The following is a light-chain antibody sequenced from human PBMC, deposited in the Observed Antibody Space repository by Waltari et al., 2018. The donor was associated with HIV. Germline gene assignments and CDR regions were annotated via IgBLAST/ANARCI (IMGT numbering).Light chain of an antibody. J-gene: IGLJ3*02. CDR1: TPTIGASTH. Sequence: QSVLTQPPSVSGAPRQRVTLACPGSTPTIGASTHVHWYQQTPGTAPQCLIYSKPKRPSGVPGRFSGSKSGTTAYLAITGVRAEDEADYFWQSCGSRGSGVFGGGTKLTVL. CDR3: QSCGSRGSGV. CDR2: SKP. V-gene: IGLV1-40*01.